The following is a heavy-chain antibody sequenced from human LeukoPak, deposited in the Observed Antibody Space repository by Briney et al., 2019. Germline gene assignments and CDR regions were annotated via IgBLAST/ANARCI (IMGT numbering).Heavy chain of an antibody. J-gene: IGHJ6*02. CDR2: INPNSGGT. V-gene: IGHV1-2*06. CDR1: GYTFTGYY. Sequence: ASVKVSCKASGYTFTGYYMHWVRQAPGQGLEWMGRINPNSGGTNYAQKFQGRATMTRDTSISTAYMELSRLRSDDTAVYYCARDTFKYYYYGMDVWGQGTTVTVSS. CDR3: ARDTFKYYYYGMDV.